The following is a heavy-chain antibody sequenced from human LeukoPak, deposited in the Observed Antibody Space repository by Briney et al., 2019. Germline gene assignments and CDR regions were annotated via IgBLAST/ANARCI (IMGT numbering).Heavy chain of an antibody. CDR1: GFTVSSKY. CDR3: ARKASNFDY. V-gene: IGHV3-53*01. CDR2: ILSSGGST. J-gene: IGHJ4*02. Sequence: GGSLRLSCAASGFTVSSKYMSWVRQAPGKGLEWVSGILSSGGSTYYADSVKGRFTISRDNAKNTLYLQMSSLRAEDTAVYYCARKASNFDYWGQGTLVTVSS.